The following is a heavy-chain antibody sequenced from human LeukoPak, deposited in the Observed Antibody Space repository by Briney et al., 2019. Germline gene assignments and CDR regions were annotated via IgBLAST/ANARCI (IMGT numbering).Heavy chain of an antibody. CDR1: GYTFTGYY. CDR2: INPNSGGT. CDR3: ARGNLGYCSGGSCYGAFDI. Sequence: ASVKVSCKASGYTFTGYYMHWVRQAPGQRLEWMGWINPNSGGTNYAQKFQGWVTMTRDTSISTAYMELSRLRSDDTAVYYCARGNLGYCSGGSCYGAFDIWGQGTMVTVSS. V-gene: IGHV1-2*04. J-gene: IGHJ3*02. D-gene: IGHD2-15*01.